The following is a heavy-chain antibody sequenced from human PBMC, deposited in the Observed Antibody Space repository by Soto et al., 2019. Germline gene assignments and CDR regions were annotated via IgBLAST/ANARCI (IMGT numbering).Heavy chain of an antibody. CDR3: ARGVSAGVDY. V-gene: IGHV1-8*01. Sequence: AQLVQSGAEVREPGASVKVSCKASGYSFTSLDINWVRQTAGQGLEWMGWMQPSTGRTGYAQKFQGRVTMTRDTSINTAYMELTTLTSDDTAFYYCARGVSAGVDYWGQGTLVTVSS. D-gene: IGHD1-26*01. CDR2: MQPSTGRT. CDR1: GYSFTSLD. J-gene: IGHJ4*02.